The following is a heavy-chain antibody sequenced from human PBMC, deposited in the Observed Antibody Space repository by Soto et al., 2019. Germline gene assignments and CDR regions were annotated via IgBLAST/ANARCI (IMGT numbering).Heavy chain of an antibody. Sequence: QVQLVESGGGVVQPGKSLRLSCAASGFAFSLYVIHWVRQTPGKGLEWVAVMWYDGSNKYYADSVKGRFTISRDNSKNTLYLEMNSLRAEDTAVYYCARGGGGYAFYFDYWGQGTLVTVSS. CDR3: ARGGGGYAFYFDY. D-gene: IGHD1-26*01. J-gene: IGHJ4*02. CDR2: MWYDGSNK. V-gene: IGHV3-33*01. CDR1: GFAFSLYV.